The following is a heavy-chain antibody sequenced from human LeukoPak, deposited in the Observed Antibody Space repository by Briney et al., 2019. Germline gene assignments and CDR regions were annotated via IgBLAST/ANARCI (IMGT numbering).Heavy chain of an antibody. CDR2: ISSSSSYI. J-gene: IGHJ3*02. CDR1: GFTFSSYS. Sequence: GSLRLSCAASGFTFSSYSMNWVRQAPGKGLEWVSSISSSSSYIYYADSVKGRFTISRDNAKNSLYLQMNSLRAEGTAVYYCATERYCSGGSCSVDDAFDIWGQGTMVTVSS. CDR3: ATERYCSGGSCSVDDAFDI. V-gene: IGHV3-21*01. D-gene: IGHD2-15*01.